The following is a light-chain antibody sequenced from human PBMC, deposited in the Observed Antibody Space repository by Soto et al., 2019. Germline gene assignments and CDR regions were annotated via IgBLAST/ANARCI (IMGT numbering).Light chain of an antibody. CDR3: GSYTTSSNYV. Sequence: LTQPASVSGSPGQSITISCTGTISDVGSYNYVSWYQQYPGKAPKLMIYDVSTRPSGVSDRFSGSKSGNTASLTISGLRAEDEADYYCGSYTTSSNYVFGTGTKVTV. CDR2: DVS. J-gene: IGLJ1*01. CDR1: ISDVGSYNY. V-gene: IGLV2-14*03.